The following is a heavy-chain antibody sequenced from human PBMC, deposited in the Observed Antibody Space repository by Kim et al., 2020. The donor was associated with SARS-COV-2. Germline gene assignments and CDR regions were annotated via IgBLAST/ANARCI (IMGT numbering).Heavy chain of an antibody. Sequence: GGSLRLSCAASGSTFSSYWMHWVRQVPGKGLVWVSRINGDGSITSYADSVKGRFTISRDNAKNTLYLQMNSLRAEDTAIYYCARSLTEWLPPDYWGQGTLVTVSS. CDR2: INGDGSIT. CDR1: GSTFSSYW. V-gene: IGHV3-74*01. CDR3: ARSLTEWLPPDY. D-gene: IGHD6-19*01. J-gene: IGHJ4*02.